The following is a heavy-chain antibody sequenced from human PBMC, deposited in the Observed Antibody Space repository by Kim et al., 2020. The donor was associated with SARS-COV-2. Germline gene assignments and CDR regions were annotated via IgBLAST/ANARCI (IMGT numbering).Heavy chain of an antibody. D-gene: IGHD6-13*01. Sequence: GGSLRLSCAASGFTFSDYYMSWIRQAPGKGLEWVSYISSSSSYTNYADSVKGRFTISRDNAKNSLYLQMNSLRAEDTAVYYCARDVGVFAAAGTPATIYGMDVWGQGTTVTVSS. CDR3: ARDVGVFAAAGTPATIYGMDV. J-gene: IGHJ6*02. CDR2: ISSSSSYT. V-gene: IGHV3-11*05. CDR1: GFTFSDYY.